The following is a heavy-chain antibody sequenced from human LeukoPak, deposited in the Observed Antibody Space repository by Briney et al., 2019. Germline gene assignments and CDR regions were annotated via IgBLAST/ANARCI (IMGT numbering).Heavy chain of an antibody. J-gene: IGHJ3*02. V-gene: IGHV3-48*03. CDR2: DSKSGGTM. CDR1: GFPLSSYE. Sequence: GGSLRLSCEASGFPLSSYEMNWFRQAPGKGLEWVSYDSKSGGTMKNADSVKDRFTVSRDNAKNSLYLQINSLTAEDTAVYYCATAVIRGRGTMVTVSS. CDR3: ATAVI.